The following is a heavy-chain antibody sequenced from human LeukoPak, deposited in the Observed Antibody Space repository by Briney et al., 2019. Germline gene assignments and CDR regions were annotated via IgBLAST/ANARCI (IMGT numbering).Heavy chain of an antibody. V-gene: IGHV3-15*01. CDR3: KSDYDSSDYWGALDY. J-gene: IGHJ4*02. CDR2: IKSKTDGGTT. D-gene: IGHD3-22*01. Sequence: KSGGSLRLSCVASGFIFSNYTMNWVRQAPGKGLEWVGRIKSKTDGGTTDYAAPVKGRFSISRDDSKNTLYLQMNSLKTEDTAVYYCKSDYDSSDYWGALDYWGQGTLVTVSS. CDR1: GFIFSNYT.